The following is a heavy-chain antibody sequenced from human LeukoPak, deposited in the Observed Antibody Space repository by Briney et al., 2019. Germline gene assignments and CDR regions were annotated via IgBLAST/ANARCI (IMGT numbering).Heavy chain of an antibody. V-gene: IGHV3-23*01. D-gene: IGHD7-27*01. CDR1: GFTFDDYG. Sequence: GGSLRLSCAASGFTFDDYGMSWVRQAPGKGLEWVSAISGSGGSTNYADSVKGRFTISRDNSKNTLYLQMNSLRAEDTAVFYCAKSWAQYFDYWGQGTLVTVSS. CDR2: ISGSGGST. J-gene: IGHJ4*02. CDR3: AKSWAQYFDY.